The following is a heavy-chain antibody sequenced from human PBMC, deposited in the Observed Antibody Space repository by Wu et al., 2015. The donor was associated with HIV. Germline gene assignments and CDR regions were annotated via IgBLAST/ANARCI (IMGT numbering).Heavy chain of an antibody. CDR1: GGTFSSYA. Sequence: QVQLVQSGAEVKKPGSSVKVSCKASGGTFSSYAISWVRQAPGQGLEWMGGIIPIFGTANYAQKFQGRVTITTDESTSTAHMELSSLRSEDTAVYYCARDRLKQQDYYYYGMDVWGQGTTVTVSS. J-gene: IGHJ6*02. D-gene: IGHD6-13*01. CDR3: ARDRLKQQDYYYYGMDV. CDR2: IIPIFGTA. V-gene: IGHV1-69*05.